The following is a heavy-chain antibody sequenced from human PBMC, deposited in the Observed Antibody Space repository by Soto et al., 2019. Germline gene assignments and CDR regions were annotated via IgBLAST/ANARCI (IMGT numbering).Heavy chain of an antibody. V-gene: IGHV4-34*01. D-gene: IGHD2-2*01. CDR3: ARVKRYCSSTSAIGVLCGMDV. Sequence: QVQLQQWGAGLLKPSETLSLTCAVYGGSFSGYYWSWIRQPPGKGLEWIGEINHSGSTNYNPSLKSRVTISVDTSKNQFSLKLSSVTAADTAVYYCARVKRYCSSTSAIGVLCGMDVWGQGTKVTVSS. J-gene: IGHJ6*02. CDR2: INHSGST. CDR1: GGSFSGYY.